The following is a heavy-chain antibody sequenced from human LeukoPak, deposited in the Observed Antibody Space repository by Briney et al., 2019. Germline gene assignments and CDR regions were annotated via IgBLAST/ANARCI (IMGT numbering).Heavy chain of an antibody. Sequence: EASVKVSCKASGYTFTGYYMHWVRQAPGQGFEWMGWINPNSGGTNYAQKFQGRVTMTRDTSISTAHMELSRLRSDDTAVYYCARANPLYCSSTTCPFDYWGQGTLVTVSS. CDR1: GYTFTGYY. CDR3: ARANPLYCSSTTCPFDY. J-gene: IGHJ4*02. D-gene: IGHD2-2*01. CDR2: INPNSGGT. V-gene: IGHV1-2*02.